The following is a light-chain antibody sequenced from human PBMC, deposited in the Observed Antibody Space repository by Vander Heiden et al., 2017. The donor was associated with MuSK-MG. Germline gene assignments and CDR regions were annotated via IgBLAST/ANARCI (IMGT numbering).Light chain of an antibody. CDR2: DNN. CDR3: GTWDSSLSGVV. J-gene: IGLJ2*01. V-gene: IGLV1-51*01. Sequence: QSVLTQPPSVSAAPGQKVTISCSGSSSNIGNNYVSWYQQLPGTAPKLLSYDNNKRPSGIPDRFSGSKSGTSATLGITGLQTGAEADYYCGTWDSSLSGVVFGGGTKL. CDR1: SSNIGNNY.